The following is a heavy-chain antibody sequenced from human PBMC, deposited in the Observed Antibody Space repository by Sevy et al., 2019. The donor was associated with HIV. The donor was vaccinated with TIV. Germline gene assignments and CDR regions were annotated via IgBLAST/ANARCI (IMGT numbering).Heavy chain of an antibody. CDR2: IKSKTDGGTT. CDR1: GFTFSNAW. CDR3: TTDSSSSGYWGGKLFDY. J-gene: IGHJ4*02. V-gene: IGHV3-15*01. Sequence: GGSLRLSCAASGFTFSNAWMSWVRQAPGKGLEWVGRIKSKTDGGTTDYAAPVKGRFTSSRDYSKNTLYLQMNSLKTEDTAVYYCTTDSSSSGYWGGKLFDYWGQGTLVTVSS. D-gene: IGHD6-13*01.